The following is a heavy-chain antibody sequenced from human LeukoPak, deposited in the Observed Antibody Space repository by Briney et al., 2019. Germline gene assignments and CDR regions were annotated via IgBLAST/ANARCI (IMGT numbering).Heavy chain of an antibody. CDR3: AKDSGWYCFDY. J-gene: IGHJ4*02. CDR2: ISYDGSNK. CDR1: GFTFSSYG. D-gene: IGHD6-19*01. V-gene: IGHV3-30*18. Sequence: GGSLRLSCAASGFTFSSYGMHWVRQAPGKGLEWVAVISYDGSNKYYADSVKGRFTISRDNSKNTLYLQMNSLRAEDTAVYYCAKDSGWYCFDYWGQGTLVTVSS.